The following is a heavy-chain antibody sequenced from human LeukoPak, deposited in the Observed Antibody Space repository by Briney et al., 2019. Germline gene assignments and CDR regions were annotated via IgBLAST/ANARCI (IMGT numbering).Heavy chain of an antibody. J-gene: IGHJ5*02. CDR1: GYSFTNYW. V-gene: IGHV5-51*01. Sequence: PGESLKISCKGSGYSFTNYWIGWVRQMPGKGLEWMGIIYPGDSDTRYSPSFQGQVTISADKSISTAYLQWSSLKASDTAMYYCAFTPYGSSTSSYLHNWAWFDPWGQGTLVTVSS. D-gene: IGHD2-2*01. CDR3: AFTPYGSSTSSYLHNWAWFDP. CDR2: IYPGDSDT.